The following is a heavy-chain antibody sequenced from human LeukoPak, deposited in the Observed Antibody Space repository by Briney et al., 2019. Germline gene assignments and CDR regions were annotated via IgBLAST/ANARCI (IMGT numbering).Heavy chain of an antibody. CDR1: GFTFSSYW. J-gene: IGHJ4*02. CDR3: AAKSDLYDTNGYYLLIPDY. Sequence: GSLRLSCAASGFTFSSYWMNWIRQPPGKGLEWIGSVGSTYCNPSLKSRVTISVDTSKNQFSLKLSSVTAADTAVYYCAAKSDLYDTNGYYLLIPDYWGQGTLVTVSS. V-gene: IGHV4-39*01. CDR2: VGST. D-gene: IGHD3-22*01.